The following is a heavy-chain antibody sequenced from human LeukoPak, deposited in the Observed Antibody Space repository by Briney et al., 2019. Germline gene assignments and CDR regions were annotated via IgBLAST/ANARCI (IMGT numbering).Heavy chain of an antibody. CDR3: ARDIYDSSGYALDY. D-gene: IGHD3-22*01. Sequence: SETLSLICTVSGDSMSSYYWSWIRQPPGKGLEWIGYIYYSGSTNYNPSLKSPVTISVDTSKNQFSLKLSSVTAADTAVYYCARDIYDSSGYALDYWGQGTLVTVSS. CDR1: GDSMSSYY. V-gene: IGHV4-59*12. J-gene: IGHJ4*02. CDR2: IYYSGST.